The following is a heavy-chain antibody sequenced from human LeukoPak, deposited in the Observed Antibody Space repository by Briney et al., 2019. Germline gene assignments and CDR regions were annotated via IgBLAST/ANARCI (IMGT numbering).Heavy chain of an antibody. CDR2: IYSSGST. D-gene: IGHD5/OR15-5a*01. Sequence: SETLSLTCTVSGGSISGYYWSWIRQSAGKGLEWIGRIYSSGSTNYNPSLKSRATMSVDTSKHHFSLNLSSVTAADTAVYYCARGDSTNQDGDYYGLDVWGQGTTVTVSS. CDR1: GGSISGYY. CDR3: ARGDSTNQDGDYYGLDV. J-gene: IGHJ6*02. V-gene: IGHV4-4*07.